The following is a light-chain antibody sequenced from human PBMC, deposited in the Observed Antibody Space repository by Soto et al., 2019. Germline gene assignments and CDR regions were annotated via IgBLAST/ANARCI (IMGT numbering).Light chain of an antibody. Sequence: QSVLTQPPSASGTPGQRVTISCSGSSSNIGSNTVNWYQQLPGTAPKLLIYSNDQRPSGVPDRFSGSRSATSASLAISGLQSEDDADYFCASWDDSLDGYVVFGGGTQLTVL. CDR3: ASWDDSLDGYVV. V-gene: IGLV1-44*01. CDR1: SSNIGSNT. CDR2: SND. J-gene: IGLJ2*01.